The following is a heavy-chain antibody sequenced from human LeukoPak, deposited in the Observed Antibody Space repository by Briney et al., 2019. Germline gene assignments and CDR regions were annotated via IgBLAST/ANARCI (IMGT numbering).Heavy chain of an antibody. CDR3: AKEGYYYDSSGYYPDY. J-gene: IGHJ4*02. V-gene: IGHV3-30*18. CDR2: ISYDGTKK. CDR1: EFTFSDYG. Sequence: QPGGSLRLSCAASEFTFSDYGMHWVRQAPGKGLEWLTVISYDGTKKYYADSVKGRFTISRDNSKNTLYLQMNSLRAEDTAVYYCAKEGYYYDSSGYYPDYWGQGTLVTVSS. D-gene: IGHD3-22*01.